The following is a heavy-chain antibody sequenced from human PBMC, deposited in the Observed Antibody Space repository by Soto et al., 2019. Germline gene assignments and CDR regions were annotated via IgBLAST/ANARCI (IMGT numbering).Heavy chain of an antibody. J-gene: IGHJ5*02. V-gene: IGHV1-18*01. CDR2: ISVYSGNT. CDR3: ARALHCSSTSCYIRGGPYNWFDP. D-gene: IGHD2-2*02. CDR1: GYTFNSYG. Sequence: ASVKVSCKASGYTFNSYGISWVRQAPGQGLEWMGWISVYSGNTNYAQKVEGRVTLTADTATSTAYMELRSLRTDDTAVYYCARALHCSSTSCYIRGGPYNWFDPWGQGTLVTVSS.